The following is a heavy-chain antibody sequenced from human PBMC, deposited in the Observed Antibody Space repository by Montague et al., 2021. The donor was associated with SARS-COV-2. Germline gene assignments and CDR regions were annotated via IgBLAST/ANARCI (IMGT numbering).Heavy chain of an antibody. CDR3: ARSIVAVPAANDTYYYYYGMDV. CDR2: INHSGST. D-gene: IGHD2-2*01. CDR1: GGSFSGYY. Sequence: SETLSLTCVVYGGSFSGYYWSWIRQPPGKGLEWIGEINHSGSTNYNPSLKSRVTISVDTSKNQFSLKLSSVTAADTAVYYCARSIVAVPAANDTYYYYYGMDVWGQGTTVTVSS. J-gene: IGHJ6*02. V-gene: IGHV4-34*01.